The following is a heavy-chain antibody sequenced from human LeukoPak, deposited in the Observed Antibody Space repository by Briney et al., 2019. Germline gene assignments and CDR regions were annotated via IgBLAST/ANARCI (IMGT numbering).Heavy chain of an antibody. J-gene: IGHJ5*02. CDR1: GFTFSSYA. CDR2: ISYDGSNK. Sequence: SGGSLRLSCAASGFTFSSYAMHWVRQAPGKGLEWVAVISYDGSNKYYADSVKGRFTISRDNSKNTLYLQMNSLRAEDTAVYYCAREVGATSNWFDPWGQGTLVTVSS. D-gene: IGHD1-26*01. CDR3: AREVGATSNWFDP. V-gene: IGHV3-30*04.